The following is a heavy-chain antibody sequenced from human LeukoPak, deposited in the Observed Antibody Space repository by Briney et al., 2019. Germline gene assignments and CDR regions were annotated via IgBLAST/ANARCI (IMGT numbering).Heavy chain of an antibody. CDR1: GFTFDDYA. Sequence: GGSLRLSCAASGFTFDDYAMHWVRQAPGKGREGVSGISWNSGSIGYADSVKGRFTISRDNAKNSLYLQMNSLRAEDTALYYCAKELGDGYNYWAFDIWGQGTMVTVSS. D-gene: IGHD5-24*01. CDR3: AKELGDGYNYWAFDI. V-gene: IGHV3-9*01. J-gene: IGHJ3*02. CDR2: ISWNSGSI.